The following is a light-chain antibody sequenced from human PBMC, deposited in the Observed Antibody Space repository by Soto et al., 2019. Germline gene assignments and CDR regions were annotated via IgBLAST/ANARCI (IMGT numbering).Light chain of an antibody. CDR1: QSVLYSSNNKNY. CDR2: WAS. Sequence: DIVMTQSPDSLAVSLGEGATINWKSSQSVLYSSNNKNYLAWYQQKPGQPPRLLIYWASTRESGVPDRFSGSGSGTDFTLTINSLQAEDVPVYYCQQYYTNPWTFGQWTKLEIK. CDR3: QQYYTNPWT. V-gene: IGKV4-1*01. J-gene: IGKJ1*01.